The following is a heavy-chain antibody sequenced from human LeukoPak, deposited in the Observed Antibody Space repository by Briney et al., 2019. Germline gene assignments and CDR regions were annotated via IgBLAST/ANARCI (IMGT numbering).Heavy chain of an antibody. CDR3: ARELVVDTAVAAPYFYYYGMDV. CDR1: GFMFGDYA. J-gene: IGHJ6*02. Sequence: GRSLRLSCTASGFMFGDYAMSWVRQAPGKGLEWVGSIRTEAYGGTTEYAASVKGRFTISRDDSRSIAYLQLNSLKTEDTAVYWCARELVVDTAVAAPYFYYYGMDVWGQGTTVTVSS. V-gene: IGHV3-49*04. D-gene: IGHD5-18*01. CDR2: IRTEAYGGTT.